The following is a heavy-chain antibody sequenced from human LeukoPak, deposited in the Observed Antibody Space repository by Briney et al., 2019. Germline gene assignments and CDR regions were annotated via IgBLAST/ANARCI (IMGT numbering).Heavy chain of an antibody. CDR1: GFPFRTFD. V-gene: IGHV3-13*04. J-gene: IGHJ5*02. CDR2: IGSAGDT. D-gene: IGHD2-2*01. CDR3: ARGSSLGFDP. Sequence: GGSLRLSCAASGFPFRTFDFHWVRQATGKGLEWVSSIGSAGDTYYPGSVKGRFTISRENAKNSLYLQMDSLRAADTALYLCARGSSLGFDPWGQGTLVTVSS.